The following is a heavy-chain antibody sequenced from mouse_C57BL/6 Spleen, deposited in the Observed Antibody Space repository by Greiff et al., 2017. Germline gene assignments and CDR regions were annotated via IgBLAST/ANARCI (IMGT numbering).Heavy chain of an antibody. V-gene: IGHV1-81*01. Sequence: QVQLKESGAELARPGASVKLSCKASGYTFTTYGISWVKQRTGQGLEWIGEFYPRSGNTYYNEKFKGKATLTADKSSSTAYLELRRLTSDDSAVFSSARGEGRLAYWGQGTLVTVSA. CDR2: FYPRSGNT. D-gene: IGHD3-3*01. J-gene: IGHJ3*01. CDR1: GYTFTTYG. CDR3: ARGEGRLAY.